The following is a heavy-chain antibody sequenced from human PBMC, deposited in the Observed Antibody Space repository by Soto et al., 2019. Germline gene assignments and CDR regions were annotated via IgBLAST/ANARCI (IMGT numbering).Heavy chain of an antibody. J-gene: IGHJ6*02. Sequence: QVHLVQSGAEVKKPGASVNVSCKTSGYTFTRNGISWVRQAPGQGLEWMGWISPNSGNIKYAQKLQGRVIMTTHTSTSTAYMELRSLRSDDTAVYYCVKDRDSNSWPSRDVWGPGTTVTVSS. CDR3: VKDRDSNSWPSRDV. V-gene: IGHV1-18*01. D-gene: IGHD3-22*01. CDR1: GYTFTRNG. CDR2: ISPNSGNI.